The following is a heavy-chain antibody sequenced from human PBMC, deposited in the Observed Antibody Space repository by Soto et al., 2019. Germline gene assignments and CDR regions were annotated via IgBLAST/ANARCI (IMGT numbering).Heavy chain of an antibody. CDR2: ISYDGSKK. CDR3: AKVDKGVAHPPDHFYYGMCV. Sequence: QVQLVESGGGVVQPGRSLRLSCAASGFSFSSYGINWVRQAPGMGLEWAAVISYDGSKKYYAESVKGRVTISRDQSKNTLDMQMSSLRASDSALYYCAKVDKGVAHPPDHFYYGMCVWGQGTTLT. CDR1: GFSFSSYG. D-gene: IGHD5-12*01. V-gene: IGHV3-30*18. J-gene: IGHJ6*02.